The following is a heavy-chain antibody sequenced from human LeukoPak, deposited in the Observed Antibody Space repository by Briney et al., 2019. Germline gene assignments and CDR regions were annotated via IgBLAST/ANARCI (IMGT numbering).Heavy chain of an antibody. Sequence: SETLFLTCTVSGDSINNYYWSWIRQPPGKGLEWIGYIYYSGSTNYNPSLKSRVTISVDTSKNQFSLNLSSVTAADTAVYYCARHDPRGEPARLGFFDYWGQGTLVTVSS. J-gene: IGHJ4*02. CDR3: ARHDPRGEPARLGFFDY. V-gene: IGHV4-59*08. D-gene: IGHD6-6*01. CDR2: IYYSGST. CDR1: GDSINNYY.